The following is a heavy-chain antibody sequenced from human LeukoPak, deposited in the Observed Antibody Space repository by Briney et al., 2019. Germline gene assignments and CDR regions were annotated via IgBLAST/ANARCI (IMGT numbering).Heavy chain of an antibody. CDR1: GGSISSGDYY. CDR3: ARERIAVAGTEIYYYYYMDV. D-gene: IGHD6-19*01. V-gene: IGHV4-61*08. J-gene: IGHJ6*03. CDR2: IYYSGST. Sequence: SETLSLTCTVSGGSISSGDYYWSWIRQPPGKGLEWIGYIYYSGSTNYNPSLKSRVTISVDTSKNQFSLKLSSVTAADTAVYYCARERIAVAGTEIYYYYYMDVWGKGTTVTVSS.